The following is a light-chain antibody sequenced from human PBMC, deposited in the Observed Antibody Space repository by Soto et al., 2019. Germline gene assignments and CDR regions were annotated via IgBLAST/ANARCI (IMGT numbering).Light chain of an antibody. V-gene: IGLV4-69*01. CDR1: SGHSTYA. J-gene: IGLJ3*02. CDR3: QTWGTGIRV. Sequence: QPVLTQSPSASASLGASVKLTCTLSSGHSTYAIAWHQQRPEKGPRYLMKVNRDGSHTKGDGIPDHFSGSSSGAERYLTISSLQSVDEADYYCQTWGTGIRVFGGGTKVTVL. CDR2: VNRDGSH.